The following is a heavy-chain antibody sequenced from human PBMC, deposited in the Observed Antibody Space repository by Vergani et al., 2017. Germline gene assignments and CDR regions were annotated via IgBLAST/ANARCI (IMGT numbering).Heavy chain of an antibody. Sequence: EVMLVQSGAEVKKPGESLKISCKYSESSFISNEIAWVRQMSGKGLQWMGNINPIDSKIAYSPSFQGQAIMSLDKSITTAYLQWRSLKASDTATHFCASGGHGSENGGALQLWGQGTNIAVSS. V-gene: IGHV5-51*03. CDR2: INPIDSKI. CDR3: ASGGHGSENGGALQL. J-gene: IGHJ3*01. CDR1: ESSFISNE. D-gene: IGHD3-10*01.